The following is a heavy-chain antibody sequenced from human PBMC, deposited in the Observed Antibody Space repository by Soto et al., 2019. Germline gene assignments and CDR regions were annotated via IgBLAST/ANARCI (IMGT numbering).Heavy chain of an antibody. Sequence: PGGSLRLSCAASGFTFSTYAMSWVRQAPGKGLEWVSGISGSGGSTYYADSVKGRFTISRDNSKNTLYLQMNSLRAEDTAVYYCARDYSGGSSAPDYWGQGTLVTVSS. D-gene: IGHD2-15*01. CDR2: ISGSGGST. J-gene: IGHJ4*02. CDR1: GFTFSTYA. V-gene: IGHV3-23*01. CDR3: ARDYSGGSSAPDY.